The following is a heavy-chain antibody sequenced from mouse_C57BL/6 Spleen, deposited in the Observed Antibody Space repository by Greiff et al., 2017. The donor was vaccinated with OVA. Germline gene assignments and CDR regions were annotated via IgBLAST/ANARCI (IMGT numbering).Heavy chain of an antibody. D-gene: IGHD2-3*01. V-gene: IGHV1-69*01. CDR2: IDPSDSYT. J-gene: IGHJ4*01. CDR1: GYTFTSYW. Sequence: QVQLQQPGAELVMPGASVKLSCKASGYTFTSYWMHWVKQRPGQGLEWIGEIDPSDSYTNYNQKFKGKSTLTVDKSSSTAYMQLSSLTSEDSAVYYCARDGGKAYAMDYWGQGTSVTVSS. CDR3: ARDGGKAYAMDY.